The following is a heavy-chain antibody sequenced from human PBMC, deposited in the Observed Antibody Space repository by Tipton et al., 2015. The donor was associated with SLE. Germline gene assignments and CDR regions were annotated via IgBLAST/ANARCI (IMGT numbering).Heavy chain of an antibody. D-gene: IGHD3-10*01. V-gene: IGHV5-51*01. Sequence: QSGPEVKKPGESLKVSCKGSGYSFTHYWIGWVRQMPGKGLEWMGIIYPGDSDIRYSPSFQGHVTISADKSITTAYLQWSSLKASDTAMYYCARQSMVQGAIIFDYWGQGTLATVSS. J-gene: IGHJ4*02. CDR1: GYSFTHYW. CDR3: ARQSMVQGAIIFDY. CDR2: IYPGDSDI.